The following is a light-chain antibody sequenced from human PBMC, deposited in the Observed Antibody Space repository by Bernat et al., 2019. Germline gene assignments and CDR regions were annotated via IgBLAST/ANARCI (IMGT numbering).Light chain of an antibody. CDR1: SSDVGGYDY. CDR3: CSYVGGYTSYV. CDR2: DVS. V-gene: IGLV2-11*01. J-gene: IGLJ1*01. Sequence: QSALTQPRSVSGSPGQSVTISCTGTSSDVGGYDYVSWYQQHPDIAPKLMIYDVSMRPSGVPDRFSGSKSGNTASLTISGLQAEDEADYYCCSYVGGYTSYVFGTGTKVTVL.